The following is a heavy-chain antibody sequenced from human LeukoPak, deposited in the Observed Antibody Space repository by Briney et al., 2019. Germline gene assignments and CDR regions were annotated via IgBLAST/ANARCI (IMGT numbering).Heavy chain of an antibody. CDR1: GGSFSGYY. CDR3: AGIGYCTNGVCYSGYYYYYMDV. J-gene: IGHJ6*03. D-gene: IGHD2-8*01. Sequence: SETLSLTCAVYGGSFSGYYGSWIRQPPGKGLEWIGEINHSGSTNYNPSLKSRVTISVDTSKNQFSLKLSSVTAADTAGYYCAGIGYCTNGVCYSGYYYYYMDVWGKGTTVTVSS. V-gene: IGHV4-34*01. CDR2: INHSGST.